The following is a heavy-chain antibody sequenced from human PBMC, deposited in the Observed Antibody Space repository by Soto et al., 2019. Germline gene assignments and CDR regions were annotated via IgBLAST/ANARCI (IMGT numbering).Heavy chain of an antibody. CDR2: MNPNSGNT. CDR1: GYTFTSYD. D-gene: IGHD3-3*01. CDR3: ARGPEWHPEDYYYMDV. J-gene: IGHJ6*03. Sequence: ASVKVSCKASGYTFTSYDINWVRQATGQGLEWMGWMNPNSGNTGYAQKFQGRVTMTRNTSISTAYMELSSLRSEDTAVYYCARGPEWHPEDYYYMDVWGKGTTVTVSS. V-gene: IGHV1-8*01.